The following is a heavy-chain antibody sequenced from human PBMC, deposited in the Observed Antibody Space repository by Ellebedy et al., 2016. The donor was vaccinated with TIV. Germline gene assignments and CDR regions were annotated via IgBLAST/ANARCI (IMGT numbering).Heavy chain of an antibody. CDR1: GFSFSSYG. CDR2: ICYDGSNK. CDR3: ARGTIFGVAPMDV. V-gene: IGHV3-33*01. D-gene: IGHD3-3*01. J-gene: IGHJ6*02. Sequence: PGGSLRLSCAVSGFSFSSYGMHWVRQAPGKGLEWVAVICYDGSNKYHADSVKGRFMISRDNSKNTLYLQMNSLRAEETAVYYCARGTIFGVAPMDVWGQGTTVTVSS.